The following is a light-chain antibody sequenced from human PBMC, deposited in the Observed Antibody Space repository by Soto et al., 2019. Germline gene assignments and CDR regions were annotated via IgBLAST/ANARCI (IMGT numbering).Light chain of an antibody. J-gene: IGLJ2*01. CDR1: TLGDKY. CDR2: QDN. Sequence: SYELTQPPSVSVSPGQTASITCSGATLGDKYACWYQQKPGQSPVLVIYQDNKRPSGIPERFSGSNSGNTATLTISGTQAMDEADYYCQAWDSSTYVVFGGGTKVTVL. CDR3: QAWDSSTYVV. V-gene: IGLV3-1*01.